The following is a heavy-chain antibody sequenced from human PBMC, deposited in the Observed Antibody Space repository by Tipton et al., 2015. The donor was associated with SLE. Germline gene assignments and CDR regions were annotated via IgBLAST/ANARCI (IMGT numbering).Heavy chain of an antibody. V-gene: IGHV3-74*01. J-gene: IGHJ4*02. CDR1: GFTLSGYD. CDR2: IKGDGSP. Sequence: SLRLSCAASGFTLSGYDMHWVRQTPGKGPVWVSHIKGDGSPSYADSVKGRFTISRDNSKNTIYLQVNSLRPEDTATYYCARRRSPGTLDYWGQGTLIIVSS. CDR3: ARRRSPGTLDY.